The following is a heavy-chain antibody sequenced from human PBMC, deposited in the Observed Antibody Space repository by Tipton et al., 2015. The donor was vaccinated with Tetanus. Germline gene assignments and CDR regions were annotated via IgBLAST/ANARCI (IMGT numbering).Heavy chain of an antibody. CDR3: ARGWSECSSWSCSPFDS. CDR1: GDSITSSKYS. Sequence: TLSLTCTVSGDSITSSKYSWNWIRQPPGKGLEWIGYVYHTGSTYYKPSLKSRVTMSVDRSMNQFSLNLNSVTAADTAVYYCARGWSECSSWSCSPFDSWGQGTLVTVSS. D-gene: IGHD2-2*01. V-gene: IGHV4-30-2*01. J-gene: IGHJ4*02. CDR2: VYHTGST.